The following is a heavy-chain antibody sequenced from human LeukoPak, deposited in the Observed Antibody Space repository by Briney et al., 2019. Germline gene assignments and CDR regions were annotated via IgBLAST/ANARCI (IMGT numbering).Heavy chain of an antibody. CDR1: GFMFSNYA. D-gene: IGHD2-15*01. V-gene: IGHV3-23*01. J-gene: IGHJ4*02. Sequence: PGGSLRLSCAASGFMFSNYAMSWVRQAPGKGLQWVSVISGSGGSTYHADSVKGRFTISRDNSNNTLYLQMNSLRAEDTAIYYCAKVRSAVVAAATNYWGQGTLVTVSS. CDR3: AKVRSAVVAAATNY. CDR2: ISGSGGST.